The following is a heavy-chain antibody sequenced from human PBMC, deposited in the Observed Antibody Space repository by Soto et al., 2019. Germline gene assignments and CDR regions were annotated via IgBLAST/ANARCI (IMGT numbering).Heavy chain of an antibody. V-gene: IGHV1-2*02. CDR1: GYTXNGYY. D-gene: IGHD6-25*01. J-gene: IGHJ4*02. Sequence: SXKVSYKASGYTXNGYYMNLVRQAPGQGLEWMGWINPNSGGTNYAQKFQGRVTMTRDTSISTAYMELSRLRSYDTAVYYCARVGAAALGYFDYWGQGTLVTVS. CDR3: ARVGAAALGYFDY. CDR2: INPNSGGT.